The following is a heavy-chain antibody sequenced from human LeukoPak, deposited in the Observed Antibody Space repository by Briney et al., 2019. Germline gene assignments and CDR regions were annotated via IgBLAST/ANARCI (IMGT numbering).Heavy chain of an antibody. CDR3: TSGLSVLRSNNTPVDY. CDR1: GFTFSGSA. V-gene: IGHV3-73*01. CDR2: IRSKANNYAT. Sequence: GGSLRLSCAASGFTFSGSAMHWVRQASGKGLEWVGRIRSKANNYATTYAASGKGRFTISRDDSKNTAYLQMNSLKTEDTAVYYCTSGLSVLRSNNTPVDYWGQGTLVTVSS. D-gene: IGHD4-17*01. J-gene: IGHJ4*02.